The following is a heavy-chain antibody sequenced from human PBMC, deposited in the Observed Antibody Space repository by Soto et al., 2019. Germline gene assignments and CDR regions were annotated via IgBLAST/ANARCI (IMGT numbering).Heavy chain of an antibody. Sequence: GASVKVSCKASGYTFTSYGISWVRQAPGQGLEWMGWISAYNGNTNYAQKLQGRVTMTTDTSTSTAYMELNNLRVDDTAIYHCARGVVDRRVESWGQGTVVTVSS. CDR1: GYTFTSYG. D-gene: IGHD3-16*02. CDR2: ISAYNGNT. V-gene: IGHV1-18*01. CDR3: ARGVVDRRVES. J-gene: IGHJ4*02.